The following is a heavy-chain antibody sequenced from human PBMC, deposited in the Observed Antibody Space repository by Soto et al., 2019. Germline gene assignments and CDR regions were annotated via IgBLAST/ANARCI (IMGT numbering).Heavy chain of an antibody. CDR3: ARGSYYYGSGKVIVGMDV. CDR2: ISYDGSNK. J-gene: IGHJ6*02. CDR1: GFTFSSYA. D-gene: IGHD3-10*01. V-gene: IGHV3-30-3*01. Sequence: QVQLVESGGGVVQPGRSLRLSCAASGFTFSSYAMHWVRQVPGKGLEWVAVISYDGSNKYYADSVNGRFTISRDNSKNTLYLQMNSLRAEDTAVYYCARGSYYYGSGKVIVGMDVWGQGTTVTVSS.